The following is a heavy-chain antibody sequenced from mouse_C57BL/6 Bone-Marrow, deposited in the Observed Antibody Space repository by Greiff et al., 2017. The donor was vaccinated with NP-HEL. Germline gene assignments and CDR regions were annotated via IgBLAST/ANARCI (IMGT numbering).Heavy chain of an antibody. J-gene: IGHJ1*03. Sequence: EVMLVESGGGLVKPGGSLKLSCAASGFTFSSYAMSWVRQTPEKRLEWVATISDGGSYTYYPDNVKGRFTITRHNAKNHLYLQISHLKSEDTAMYYCAREYWWYFDVWGTGTAVTVSS. CDR2: ISDGGSYT. CDR3: AREYWWYFDV. CDR1: GFTFSSYA. D-gene: IGHD4-1*01. V-gene: IGHV5-4*01.